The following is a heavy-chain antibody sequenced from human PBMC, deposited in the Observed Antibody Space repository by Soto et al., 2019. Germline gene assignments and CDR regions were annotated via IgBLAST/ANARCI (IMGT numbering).Heavy chain of an antibody. CDR1: GFTFINSA. CDR3: ARDIDRKYNWNDLAYYYYGMDV. D-gene: IGHD1-20*01. J-gene: IGHJ6*02. V-gene: IGHV1-58*01. CDR2: IVVGSGNT. Sequence: SVKVSCKASGFTFINSAVQWVRQARGQRLEWIGWIVVGSGNTNYAQNLQDRLTITRDVSTSTAYMELSSLRSEDTAVYYCARDIDRKYNWNDLAYYYYGMDVWGQGTTVNVPS.